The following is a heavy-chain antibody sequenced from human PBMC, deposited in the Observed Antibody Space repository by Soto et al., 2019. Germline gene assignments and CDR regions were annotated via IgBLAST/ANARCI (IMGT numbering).Heavy chain of an antibody. J-gene: IGHJ5*02. CDR2: IYPGDSDT. Sequence: GESLKISCKGSGYSFTSYWIGWVRQMPGKGLEWMGIIYPGDSDTRYSPSFQGQVTISADKSISTAYLQWSSLKASDTAMYYCARLGEYYDFWSGYYQYNWFDPWGQGTLVTVAS. V-gene: IGHV5-51*01. CDR1: GYSFTSYW. CDR3: ARLGEYYDFWSGYYQYNWFDP. D-gene: IGHD3-3*01.